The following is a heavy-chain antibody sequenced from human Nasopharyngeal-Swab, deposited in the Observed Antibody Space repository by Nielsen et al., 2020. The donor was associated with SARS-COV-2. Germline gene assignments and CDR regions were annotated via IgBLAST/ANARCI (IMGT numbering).Heavy chain of an antibody. CDR3: ARDLNPNSSGWLPYYYYGMDV. CDR2: IYYSGST. J-gene: IGHJ6*02. Sequence: WIRQPPRKGLEWIGYIYYSGSTNYNPSLKSRVTISVDTSKNQFSLKLSSVTAADTAVYYCARDLNPNSSGWLPYYYYGMDVWGQGTTVTVSS. V-gene: IGHV4-59*01. D-gene: IGHD6-19*01.